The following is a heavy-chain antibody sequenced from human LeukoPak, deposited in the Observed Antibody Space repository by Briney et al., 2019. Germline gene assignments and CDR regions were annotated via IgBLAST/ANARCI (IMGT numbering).Heavy chain of an antibody. D-gene: IGHD3-22*01. CDR1: GYSFTSYW. J-gene: IGHJ4*02. Sequence: GESLKISCKGSGYSFTSYWIGWVRQMPGEGLEWMGIIYPGDSDTRYSPSFQGQVTISADKSISTAYLQWSSLKASDTAMYYCARHAYDSSGYYYSQIDYWGQGTLVTVSS. CDR2: IYPGDSDT. V-gene: IGHV5-51*01. CDR3: ARHAYDSSGYYYSQIDY.